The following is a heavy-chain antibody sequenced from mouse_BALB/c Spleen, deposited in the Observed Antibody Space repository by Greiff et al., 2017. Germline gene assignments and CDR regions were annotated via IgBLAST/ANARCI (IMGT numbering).Heavy chain of an antibody. CDR1: GYTFSSYW. D-gene: IGHD3-2*02. CDR2: ILPGSGST. Sequence: VQLKESGAELMKPGASVKISCKATGYTFSSYWIEWVKQRPGHGLEWIGEILPGSGSTNYNEKFKGKATFTADTSSNTAYMQLSSLTSEDSAVYYRARRRLRNYFDYWGQGTTLTVSS. CDR3: ARRRLRNYFDY. V-gene: IGHV1-9*01. J-gene: IGHJ2*01.